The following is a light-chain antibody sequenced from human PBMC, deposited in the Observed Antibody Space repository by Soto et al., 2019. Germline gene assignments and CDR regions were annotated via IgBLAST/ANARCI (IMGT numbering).Light chain of an antibody. CDR3: QQYGNSLWT. V-gene: IGKV3-20*01. Sequence: EIVLTQSPGTLSVSPGERATLSCRASQSVSSSYLAWYQHKPGQAPRLLISGTSRRATGIPDRISGSGSGTDFTLTISRLEPEDFAVYYCQQYGNSLWTFGPGTKVEIK. CDR2: GTS. J-gene: IGKJ1*01. CDR1: QSVSSSY.